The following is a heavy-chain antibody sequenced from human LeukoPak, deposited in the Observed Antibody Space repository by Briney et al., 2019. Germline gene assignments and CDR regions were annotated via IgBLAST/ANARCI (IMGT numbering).Heavy chain of an antibody. V-gene: IGHV4-61*02. J-gene: IGHJ3*02. CDR1: AGSINSDDYY. D-gene: IGHD3-22*01. CDR3: ARGIGTSYESSRDAFDI. CDR2: IYSPGT. Sequence: SETLSLTCTVSAGSINSDDYYWSWIRQPAGKGLEWIGRIYSPGTNYNYNPSLKSPVTKSIDTSKNQFSLKLTSVTAGDTAVYYCARGIGTSYESSRDAFDIWGQGTMVTVSS.